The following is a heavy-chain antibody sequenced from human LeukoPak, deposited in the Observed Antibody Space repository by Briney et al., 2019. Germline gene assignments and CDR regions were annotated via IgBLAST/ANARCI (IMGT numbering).Heavy chain of an antibody. CDR3: ARDASSSWDGRCFDY. CDR2: INSDGSST. V-gene: IGHV3-74*01. D-gene: IGHD6-13*01. J-gene: IGHJ4*02. Sequence: GGSLRLSCAASGFTFSSYWMHWVRQAPGKGLVWVSRINSDGSSTSYADSVKGRFTISRDNAKNTLYLQMNSLRAEDTAVYYCARDASSSWDGRCFDYWGQGTLVTVSS. CDR1: GFTFSSYW.